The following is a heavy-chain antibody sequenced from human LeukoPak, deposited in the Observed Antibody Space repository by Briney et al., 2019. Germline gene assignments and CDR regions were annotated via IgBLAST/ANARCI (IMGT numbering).Heavy chain of an antibody. Sequence: GGSLTLSCAASGFKFDDYEMSWVRQVPGKGLEYVSGISRSGRATGYGDSVKGRFTISRDNAKNSLFLQMTSLRAEDTALYHCARVPGSHYCYYMDVWGKGAAVTVSS. CDR1: GFKFDDYE. CDR2: ISRSGRAT. CDR3: ARVPGSHYCYYMDV. J-gene: IGHJ6*03. V-gene: IGHV3-20*01.